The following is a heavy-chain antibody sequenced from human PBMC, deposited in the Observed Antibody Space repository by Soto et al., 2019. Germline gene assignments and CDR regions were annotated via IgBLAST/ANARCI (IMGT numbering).Heavy chain of an antibody. CDR1: GGSISSSSYY. CDR3: ARLRYNWNEGWFDP. CDR2: IYYSGST. Sequence: QLQLQESGPGLVKPSETLSLTCTVSGGSISSSSYYWGWIRQPPGKGLEWIGSIYYSGSTYYNPSLKSRVTLSVDTSKNQFSLKLSSVTAADTAVYYCARLRYNWNEGWFDPWGQGTLVTVSS. D-gene: IGHD1-1*01. J-gene: IGHJ5*02. V-gene: IGHV4-39*01.